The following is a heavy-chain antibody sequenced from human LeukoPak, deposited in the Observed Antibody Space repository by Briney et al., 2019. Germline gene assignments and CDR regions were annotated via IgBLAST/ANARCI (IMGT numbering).Heavy chain of an antibody. CDR3: ARVVLSGDPKESSGQFDY. CDR1: GGSISSGGYY. D-gene: IGHD3-10*01. J-gene: IGHJ4*02. Sequence: SQTLSLTCTVSGGSISSGGYYWTWIRQHPGKGLEWIGYIYYSGSTYYNPCLKSRVTISVDTSKNQFSLRLSSVTAADTAVYYCARVVLSGDPKESSGQFDYWGQGTLVSVAS. V-gene: IGHV4-31*03. CDR2: IYYSGST.